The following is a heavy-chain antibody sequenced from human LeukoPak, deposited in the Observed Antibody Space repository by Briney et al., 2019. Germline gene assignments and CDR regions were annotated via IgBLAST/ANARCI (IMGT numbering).Heavy chain of an antibody. V-gene: IGHV4-4*07. J-gene: IGHJ3*02. CDR1: GGSISSYY. CDR3: ARDFVGVVVNAFDI. CDR2: IYTSGST. D-gene: IGHD2-15*01. Sequence: PSETLSPTCTVPGGSISSYYWSWIRQPAGKGLEWIGRIYTSGSTNYNPSLKSRVTMSVDTSKNQFSLKLSSVTAADTAVYYCARDFVGVVVNAFDIWGQGTMVTVSS.